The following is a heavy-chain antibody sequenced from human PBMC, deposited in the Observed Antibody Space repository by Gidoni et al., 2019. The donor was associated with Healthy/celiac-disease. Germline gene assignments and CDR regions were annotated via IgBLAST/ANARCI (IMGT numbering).Heavy chain of an antibody. Sequence: EVQLVESGGGLVQPGGSLRLSCAASGFTFSSYSMHWVRQAPGKGLEWVSYISSSSSTIYYADSVKGRVTISRDNAKNSLYLQMNSLRDEDTAVYYCARVRTHKDTAMVSPYFEDYWGQGTLVTVSS. V-gene: IGHV3-48*02. CDR3: ARVRTHKDTAMVSPYFEDY. D-gene: IGHD5-18*01. CDR1: GFTFSSYS. CDR2: ISSSSSTI. J-gene: IGHJ4*02.